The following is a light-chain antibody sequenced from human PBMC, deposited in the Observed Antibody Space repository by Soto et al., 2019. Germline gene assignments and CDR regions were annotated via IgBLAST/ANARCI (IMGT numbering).Light chain of an antibody. CDR1: QGIYNY. J-gene: IGKJ5*01. V-gene: IGKV1-27*01. Sequence: DIPMTQSPSSLSASVGDRVTITCRASQGIYNYLAWYQQKPGKAPKLLIYAASTLEAGVPSRFSGSGSGTDFTLTISSLQPEDVATYYCHKYNSALLTFSQGTRLEIK. CDR3: HKYNSALLT. CDR2: AAS.